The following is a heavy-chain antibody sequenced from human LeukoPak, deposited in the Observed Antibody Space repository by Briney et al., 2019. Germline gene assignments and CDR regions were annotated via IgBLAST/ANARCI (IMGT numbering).Heavy chain of an antibody. Sequence: GGSLRLSCAASGFTFSSYAMSWVRQAPGKGLEWVSAISGSGGSTYYADSVKGRFTISRDNSKNTLYLQMNSLRAEDTAVYYCAKLPLPPWFGESIDYWGQGTLVTVSS. J-gene: IGHJ4*02. CDR2: ISGSGGST. CDR3: AKLPLPPWFGESIDY. CDR1: GFTFSSYA. D-gene: IGHD3-10*01. V-gene: IGHV3-23*01.